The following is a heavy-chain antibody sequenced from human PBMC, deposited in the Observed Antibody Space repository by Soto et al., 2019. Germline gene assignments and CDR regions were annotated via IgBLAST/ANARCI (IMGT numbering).Heavy chain of an antibody. J-gene: IGHJ4*02. Sequence: EVQLVESWGGLVQPGGSLRLSCAASGFTFSSYWMSWVRQAPGKGLEWVANIKQDGSEKYYVDSVKVRFTISRDNAKNSLYLQMTRLRAEDTAVYYCARGGRSGDYWGQVTLVTVSS. CDR3: ARGGRSGDY. V-gene: IGHV3-7*01. CDR2: IKQDGSEK. CDR1: GFTFSSYW. D-gene: IGHD2-15*01.